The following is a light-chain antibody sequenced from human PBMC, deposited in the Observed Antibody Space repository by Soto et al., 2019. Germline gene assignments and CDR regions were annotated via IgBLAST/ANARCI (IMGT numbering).Light chain of an antibody. J-gene: IGLJ2*01. CDR2: DVS. CDR1: TSDVGGYTF. CDR3: SSYTSSSTLV. V-gene: IGLV2-14*01. Sequence: QSVLTQPASVSGSPGQSITISCTGTTSDVGGYTFVSWYQQHPGKAPKLMIYDVSNRPSGVSNRFSGSKSGNTASLTISGLQAEDEGEYYCSSYTSSSTLVFGGGTKVTVL.